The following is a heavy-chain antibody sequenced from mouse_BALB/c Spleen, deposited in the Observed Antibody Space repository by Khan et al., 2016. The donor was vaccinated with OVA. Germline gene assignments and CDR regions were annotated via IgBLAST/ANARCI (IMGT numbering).Heavy chain of an antibody. J-gene: IGHJ2*01. CDR1: GYTFTSYT. CDR3: ARTHER. Sequence: QVQLKQSGAELARPGASVKMSCKASGYTFTSYTMHWVKQRLGQGLVWSGYINPSSGYTKYNQKFKDKATLTADKSSSTAYMQLSSLTSEDSAVYYCARTHERWGQGTTLTVSS. CDR2: INPSSGYT. V-gene: IGHV1-4*01.